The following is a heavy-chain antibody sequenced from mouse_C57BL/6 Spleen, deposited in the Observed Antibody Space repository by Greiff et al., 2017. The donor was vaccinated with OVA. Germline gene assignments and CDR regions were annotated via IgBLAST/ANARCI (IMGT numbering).Heavy chain of an antibody. CDR3: AVGGYYEFLGGYFDV. CDR2: INPNNGGT. D-gene: IGHD2-3*01. J-gene: IGHJ1*03. V-gene: IGHV1-18*01. Sequence: EVQLQQSGPELVKPGASVKIPCKASGYTFTDYNMDWVKQSHGKSLEWIGDINPNNGGTIYNQKFKGKATLTVDKSSSTAYMELRSLTSEDTAVYYCAVGGYYEFLGGYFDVWGTGTTVTVSS. CDR1: GYTFTDYN.